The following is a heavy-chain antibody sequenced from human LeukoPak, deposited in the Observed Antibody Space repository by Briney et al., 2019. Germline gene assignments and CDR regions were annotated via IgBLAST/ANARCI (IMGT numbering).Heavy chain of an antibody. V-gene: IGHV3-23*01. Sequence: GGSLRLSCAASGFTFSSQAMSWVRQAPGKGLEWVSAISGSGAGTYYADSVKGRLTISRDNSKNTLYLQINSLRAEDTVVYYCAKEVRQQLVSCAFDIWGQGTIVTVSS. J-gene: IGHJ3*02. CDR3: AKEVRQQLVSCAFDI. CDR2: ISGSGAGT. CDR1: GFTFSSQA. D-gene: IGHD6-13*01.